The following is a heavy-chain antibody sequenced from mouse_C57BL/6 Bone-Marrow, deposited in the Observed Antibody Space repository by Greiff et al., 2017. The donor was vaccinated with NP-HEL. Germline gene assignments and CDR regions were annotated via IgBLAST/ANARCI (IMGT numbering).Heavy chain of an antibody. CDR3: TPYGYDFAY. Sequence: EVQLQQSGAELVRPGASVKLSCTASGFNITDDYMHWVKQRPEQGLEWIGWIDPENGDTEYASKFQGKATITADTSSNTAYLQLSSLTSEDTAVYYCTPYGYDFAYWGQGTLVTVSA. CDR2: IDPENGDT. V-gene: IGHV14-4*01. D-gene: IGHD2-2*01. J-gene: IGHJ3*01. CDR1: GFNITDDY.